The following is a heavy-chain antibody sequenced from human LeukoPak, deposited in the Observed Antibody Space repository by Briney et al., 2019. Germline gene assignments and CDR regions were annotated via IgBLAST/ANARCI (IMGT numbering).Heavy chain of an antibody. Sequence: PSETLSLTCTVSGGSISSYYWSWIRQPPGKGLEWIGYIYYSGSTNYNPSLKSRVTISVDTSKNQFSLKLSSVTAADTAVYYCAILTGYYNLNWFDPWGQGTLVTVSS. CDR1: GGSISSYY. J-gene: IGHJ5*02. V-gene: IGHV4-59*12. D-gene: IGHD3-9*01. CDR3: AILTGYYNLNWFDP. CDR2: IYYSGST.